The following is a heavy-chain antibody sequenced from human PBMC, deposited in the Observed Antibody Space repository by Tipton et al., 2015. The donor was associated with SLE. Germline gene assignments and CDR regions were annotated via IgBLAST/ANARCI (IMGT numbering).Heavy chain of an antibody. J-gene: IGHJ4*02. D-gene: IGHD3-3*01. Sequence: SPSFQGQVTISADKSISTAYLQWSSLKASDTAMYYCARERSGHQYYFDYWGQGTLVTVSS. CDR3: ARERSGHQYYFDY. V-gene: IGHV5-51*01.